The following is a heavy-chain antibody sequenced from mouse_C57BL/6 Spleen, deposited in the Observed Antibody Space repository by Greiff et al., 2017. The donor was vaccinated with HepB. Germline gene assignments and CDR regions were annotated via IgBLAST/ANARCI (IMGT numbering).Heavy chain of an antibody. CDR1: GYSFSSSW. CDR3: AREGYPAWFAD. V-gene: IGHV1-82*01. Sequence: QVQLQQSGPELVKPGASVKISCKASGYSFSSSWMNWVKQRPGKGLEWIGRIFPGDGDTNYNGKFKGKATLTADKSSSTAYMQLSSLTSEDSAVYVCAREGYPAWFADWGQGTLVTVSA. D-gene: IGHD2-2*01. J-gene: IGHJ3*01. CDR2: IFPGDGDT.